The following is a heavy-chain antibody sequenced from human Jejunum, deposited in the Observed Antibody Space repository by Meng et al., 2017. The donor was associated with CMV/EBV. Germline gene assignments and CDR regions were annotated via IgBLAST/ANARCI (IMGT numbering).Heavy chain of an antibody. D-gene: IGHD3-10*01. V-gene: IGHV1-2*02. J-gene: IGHJ5*02. CDR2: INPNSGGT. CDR3: ARVYITALYFGP. Sequence: CKASGYTFTNYYLHWLRQAPGQGLEWMGWINPNSGGTQYAQKFQGRVTFTTDTSINTADMELSGLTADDTAIYYCARVYITALYFGPWGQGTLVTVSS. CDR1: GYTFTNYY.